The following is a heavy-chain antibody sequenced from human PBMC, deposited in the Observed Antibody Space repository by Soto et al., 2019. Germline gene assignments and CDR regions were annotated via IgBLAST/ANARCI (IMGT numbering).Heavy chain of an antibody. CDR1: GFTFRDYL. CDR2: IRSKTYGGTT. D-gene: IGHD2-21*02. V-gene: IGHV3-49*03. J-gene: IGHJ5*02. CDR3: TRSKTTVLVVPDT. Sequence: PGGSLRLSCTASGFTFRDYLIIWFRQAPGQGLEWVGFIRSKTYGGTTEYAASVKGRFTISRDDSNSIAYLQMNSLKTEDTAVYYCTRSKTTVLVVPDTWGQGTLVTVSS.